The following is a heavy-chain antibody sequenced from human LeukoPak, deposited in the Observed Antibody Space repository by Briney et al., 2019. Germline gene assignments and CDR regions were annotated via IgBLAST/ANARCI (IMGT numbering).Heavy chain of an antibody. J-gene: IGHJ5*02. V-gene: IGHV1-24*01. D-gene: IGHD3-22*01. Sequence: ASVKVSCKVSGYTLTELSMHWVRQAPGKGLEWMGGFDPEDGETIYAQKFQGRVTMTGDTSTDTAYMELSSLRSEDTAVYYCATTANHDSSGYLFRAWFDPWGQGTLVTVSS. CDR2: FDPEDGET. CDR1: GYTLTELS. CDR3: ATTANHDSSGYLFRAWFDP.